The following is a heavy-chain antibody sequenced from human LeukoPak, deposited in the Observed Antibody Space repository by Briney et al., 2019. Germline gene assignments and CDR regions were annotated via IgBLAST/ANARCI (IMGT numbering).Heavy chain of an antibody. CDR3: ASGYEYSSSPSFDY. CDR2: ISSSSSTI. J-gene: IGHJ4*02. CDR1: GFTVSSNY. D-gene: IGHD6-6*01. V-gene: IGHV3-48*01. Sequence: GGSLRLSCAASGFTVSSNYMSWVRQAPGKGLEWVSYISSSSSTIYYADSVKGRFTISRDNAKNSLYLQMNSLRAEDTAVYYCASGYEYSSSPSFDYWGQGTLVTVSS.